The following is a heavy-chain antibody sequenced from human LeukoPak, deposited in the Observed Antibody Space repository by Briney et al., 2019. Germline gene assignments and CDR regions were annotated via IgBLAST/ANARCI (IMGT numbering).Heavy chain of an antibody. CDR2: IYYSGST. CDR3: ARDSGYCSSTSCYHGDNWFDP. Sequence: SETLSLTCTVSGGAISSGGYYWSWIRQHPGKGLEWIGYIYYSGSTYYNPSLKSRVTISVDTSKNQFSLKLSSVTAADTAVYYCARDSGYCSSTSCYHGDNWFDPWGQGTLVTVSS. CDR1: GGAISSGGYY. J-gene: IGHJ5*02. D-gene: IGHD2-2*01. V-gene: IGHV4-31*03.